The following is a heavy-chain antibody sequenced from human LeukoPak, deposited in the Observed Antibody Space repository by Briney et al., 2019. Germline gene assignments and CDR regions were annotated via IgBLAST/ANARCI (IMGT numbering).Heavy chain of an antibody. CDR3: ARGQADYDSRSGGAFDI. J-gene: IGHJ3*02. CDR1: GGTFSSYA. CDR2: IIPIFGTA. V-gene: IGHV1-69*13. Sequence: GASVKVSCKASGGTFSSYAISWVRQAPGQGLEWMGGIIPIFGTANYAQKFQGRVTITADESTSTAYMELSSLRSEDTAVYYCARGQADYDSRSGGAFDIWGQGTMVTVSS. D-gene: IGHD3-22*01.